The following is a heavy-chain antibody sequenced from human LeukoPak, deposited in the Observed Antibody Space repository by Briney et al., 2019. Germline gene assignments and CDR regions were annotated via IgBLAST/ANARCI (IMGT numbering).Heavy chain of an antibody. CDR1: GYTFSDFY. V-gene: IGHV1-2*06. Sequence: GASVKVSCKASGYTFSDFYVHWVRQAPGQGLEWMGRINPNNGGTSYAQEFQGRVTVTRDTSISTAYMELSRLRSDDTAVFYCARAGSSSRWVNDYWGQGTLVTVSS. J-gene: IGHJ4*02. CDR2: INPNNGGT. CDR3: ARAGSSSRWVNDY. D-gene: IGHD6-13*01.